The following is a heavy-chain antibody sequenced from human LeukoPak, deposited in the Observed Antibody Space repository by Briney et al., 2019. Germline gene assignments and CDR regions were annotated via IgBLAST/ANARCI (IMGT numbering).Heavy chain of an antibody. Sequence: PGGSLRLSCAASGFTLSSYATSWVRQGPGKGLEWVSAVSVSGNTYHADSVKGRFTISRDSSKNTLYLQMNSLRAEDTAVYYCARGGDIVVVPAAPDYWGQGTLVTVSS. V-gene: IGHV3-23*01. D-gene: IGHD2-2*01. CDR1: GFTLSSYA. CDR2: VSVSGNT. CDR3: ARGGDIVVVPAAPDY. J-gene: IGHJ4*02.